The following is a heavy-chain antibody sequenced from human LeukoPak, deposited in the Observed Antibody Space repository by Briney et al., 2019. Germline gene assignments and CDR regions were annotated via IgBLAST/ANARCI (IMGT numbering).Heavy chain of an antibody. D-gene: IGHD6-13*01. CDR2: INHSGST. CDR3: ARVKIIDSSSPRGWFDP. J-gene: IGHJ5*02. V-gene: IGHV4-34*01. Sequence: SETLSLTCAVYGGSFSGYYWSWIRQPPGKGLEWIGEINHSGSTNYNPSLKSRVTISVDTSKNQFSLKLSSVTAADTAVYYCARVKIIDSSSPRGWFDPWGQGTLVTVSS. CDR1: GGSFSGYY.